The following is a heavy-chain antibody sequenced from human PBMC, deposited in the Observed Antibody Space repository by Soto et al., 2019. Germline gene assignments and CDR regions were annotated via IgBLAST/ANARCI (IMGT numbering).Heavy chain of an antibody. V-gene: IGHV3-33*01. D-gene: IGHD3-3*01. CDR1: GFTFSSYG. CDR3: ARDSSDFWSGYYPPSYGMDV. J-gene: IGHJ6*02. CDR2: IWYDGSNK. Sequence: PGGSLRLSCAASGFTFSSYGMHWVRQAPGKGLEWVAVIWYDGSNKYYADSVKGRFTISRDDSKNTLYLQMNSLRAEDTAVYYCARDSSDFWSGYYPPSYGMDVWGQGTTVTVSS.